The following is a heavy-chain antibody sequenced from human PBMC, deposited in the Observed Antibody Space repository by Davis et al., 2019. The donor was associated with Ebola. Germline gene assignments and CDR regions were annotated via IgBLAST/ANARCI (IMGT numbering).Heavy chain of an antibody. Sequence: MPSETLSLTCTVSGGSISSGGYYWSWIRQHPGKGLEWIGYIYYSGSTYYNPSLKSRVTISVDTSKNQFSLKLSSVTAADTAVYYCARTTVTTNWFDPWGQGTLVTVSS. CDR1: GGSISSGGYY. CDR2: IYYSGST. CDR3: ARTTVTTNWFDP. D-gene: IGHD4-17*01. J-gene: IGHJ5*02. V-gene: IGHV4-31*03.